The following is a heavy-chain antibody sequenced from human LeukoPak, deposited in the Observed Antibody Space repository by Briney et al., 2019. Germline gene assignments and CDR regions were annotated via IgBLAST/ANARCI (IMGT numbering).Heavy chain of an antibody. CDR2: IYPGDSDN. CDR3: ARRSSIATPLFDY. CDR1: GYSFTSYW. Sequence: GESLKISCKGSGYSFTSYWVGWVRQMPGKGLEWMGIIYPGDSDNRYSPSFQGQVTFSADKSISTAYLQWSSLKASDTAMYYCARRSSIATPLFDYWGQGTLVTVSS. D-gene: IGHD6-6*01. J-gene: IGHJ4*02. V-gene: IGHV5-51*01.